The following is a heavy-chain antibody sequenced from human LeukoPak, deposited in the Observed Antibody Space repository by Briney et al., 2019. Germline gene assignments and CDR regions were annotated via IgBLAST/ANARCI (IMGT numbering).Heavy chain of an antibody. CDR1: GFTFSTYA. Sequence: GGSPRLSCAASGFTFSTYAMSWVRQAPGKGLEWVSTISGGGGNTYYADSVKGRLTISRDNSKNTLYLQMNSLRAEDTAVYYCARDRSLGFWSGHKNYGMDVWGQGTTVTVSS. CDR3: ARDRSLGFWSGHKNYGMDV. J-gene: IGHJ6*02. D-gene: IGHD3-3*01. CDR2: ISGGGGNT. V-gene: IGHV3-23*01.